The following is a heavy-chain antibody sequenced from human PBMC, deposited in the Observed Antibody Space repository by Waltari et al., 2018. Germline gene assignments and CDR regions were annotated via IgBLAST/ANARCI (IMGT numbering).Heavy chain of an antibody. CDR1: GYTFTGYY. Sequence: QVQLVQSGAEVKKPGASVKVSCKASGYTFTGYYMHWVRQAPGQGLEWMGCSNPIRGGTTYAQKLQGRVPMTRDTSISTAYMELSRLRSDDTAVDYCARRITTEYGMDVWGQGTTVTVSS. J-gene: IGHJ6*02. V-gene: IGHV1-2*02. CDR2: SNPIRGGT. D-gene: IGHD3-22*01. CDR3: ARRITTEYGMDV.